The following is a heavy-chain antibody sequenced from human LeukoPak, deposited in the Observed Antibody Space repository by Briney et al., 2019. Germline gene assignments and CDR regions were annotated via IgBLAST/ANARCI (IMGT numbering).Heavy chain of an antibody. V-gene: IGHV3-7*03. Sequence: GGSPRISCEVSGFTFSRYWMSWVRQAPGKGLEWVASIKEDGNEKYYVDSVRGRFTISRDNARNSLYLQMNSLRAEDTAVYYCARDLDFGSGRSLGAFDVWGQGTMVSVSS. CDR2: IKEDGNEK. CDR1: GFTFSRYW. D-gene: IGHD3-10*01. J-gene: IGHJ3*01. CDR3: ARDLDFGSGRSLGAFDV.